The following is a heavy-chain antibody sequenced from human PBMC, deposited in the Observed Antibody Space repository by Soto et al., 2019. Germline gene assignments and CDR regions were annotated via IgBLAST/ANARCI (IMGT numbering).Heavy chain of an antibody. CDR1: GFNFSNYA. Sequence: QVQLVESGGGVVRPGGSLTLSCTASGFNFSNYAFHWVRQAPGKGLEWVAVISFDGSSHFYGTSMKGRSLITRDNSKSTLDLQMSSLRLEDTGVFFCARELGRRGSQLPFDFGGQGTLVTVSS. CDR3: ARELGRRGSQLPFDF. J-gene: IGHJ4*02. CDR2: ISFDGSSH. V-gene: IGHV3-30-3*01. D-gene: IGHD7-27*01.